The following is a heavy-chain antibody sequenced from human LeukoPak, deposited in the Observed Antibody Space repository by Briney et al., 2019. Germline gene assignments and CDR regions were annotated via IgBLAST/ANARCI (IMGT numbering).Heavy chain of an antibody. CDR3: ARAVTRDPELIDAFDI. V-gene: IGHV1-46*01. D-gene: IGHD1-26*01. Sequence: ASVKVSCKASGYTFTSYYMHWVRQAPGQGLEWMGIINPSGGSTSYAQKFQGRVTMTRDTSTSTVYMALSSLRSEDTAVYYCARAVTRDPELIDAFDIWGQGTMVTVSS. CDR2: INPSGGST. J-gene: IGHJ3*02. CDR1: GYTFTSYY.